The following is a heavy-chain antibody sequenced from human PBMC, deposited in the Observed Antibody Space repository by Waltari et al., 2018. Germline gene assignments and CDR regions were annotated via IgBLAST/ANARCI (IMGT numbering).Heavy chain of an antibody. Sequence: EVQLVESGGGLVQPGGSLRLACAATGFTRSDYWMSWVRQAPGKGPELLSNIKKDGGEEYYVDSVRGRFTISRDNAKNSLYLQMNSLRPEDTAVYYCARDQWFGFDIWGQGTMVTVSS. V-gene: IGHV3-7*01. D-gene: IGHD3-22*01. CDR1: GFTRSDYW. CDR2: IKKDGGEE. J-gene: IGHJ3*02. CDR3: ARDQWFGFDI.